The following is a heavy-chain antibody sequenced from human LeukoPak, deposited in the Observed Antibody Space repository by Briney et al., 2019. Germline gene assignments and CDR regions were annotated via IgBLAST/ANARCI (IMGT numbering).Heavy chain of an antibody. D-gene: IGHD3-10*01. J-gene: IGHJ6*03. V-gene: IGHV3-9*01. Sequence: GGSLRLSCAASGFTFSSYAMSWVRRAPGKGLEWVSGISWNSGSVVYADSVKGRFTISRDNAKNSLYLQMNSLRAEDTALYYCAKDAGGYYYYYMGVWGKGTTVTISS. CDR2: ISWNSGSV. CDR3: AKDAGGYYYYYMGV. CDR1: GFTFSSYA.